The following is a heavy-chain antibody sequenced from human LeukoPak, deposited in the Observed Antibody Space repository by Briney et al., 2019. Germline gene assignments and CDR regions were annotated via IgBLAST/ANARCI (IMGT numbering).Heavy chain of an antibody. Sequence: PGGSLRLSCAASGFTVSSNYMSWVRQAPGKGLEWVSVIYSGGSTYYADSVKGRFSISRDNSKNTLYLQLNSLRAEDTAVYYCARDSSYYYDSSGSNFDYWGQGTLVTVSS. V-gene: IGHV3-66*01. CDR1: GFTVSSNY. D-gene: IGHD3-22*01. CDR2: IYSGGST. CDR3: ARDSSYYYDSSGSNFDY. J-gene: IGHJ4*02.